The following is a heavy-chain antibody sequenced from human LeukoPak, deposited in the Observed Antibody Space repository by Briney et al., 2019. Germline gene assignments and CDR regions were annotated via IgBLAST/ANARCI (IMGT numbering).Heavy chain of an antibody. CDR2: INSDGSTT. CDR3: TRGPYSGSATYYTDY. CDR1: GFTLSSYW. J-gene: IGHJ4*02. Sequence: GGSLRLSCAASGFTLSSYWMNWLRQGPGEGLVWVSRINSDGSTTSYADSVKGRFTISRDNAKNTLYLQMNSLRAEDTAVYYCTRGPYSGSATYYTDYWGQGTLVTVSS. D-gene: IGHD3-10*01. V-gene: IGHV3-74*01.